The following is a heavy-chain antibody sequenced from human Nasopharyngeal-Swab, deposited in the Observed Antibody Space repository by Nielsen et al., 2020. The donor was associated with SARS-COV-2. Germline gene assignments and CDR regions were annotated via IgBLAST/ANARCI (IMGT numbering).Heavy chain of an antibody. CDR3: ARDRYCSSTSCYELNYYYGMDV. CDR2: IKQDGSEK. Sequence: GESLKISCAASGFTFSSYWMSWVRQAPGKGLEWVANIKQDGSEKYYVDSVKGRFTISRDNAKNSLYLQMNSLRAEDTAVYYCARDRYCSSTSCYELNYYYGMDVWGQGTTVTVSS. V-gene: IGHV3-7*03. J-gene: IGHJ6*02. CDR1: GFTFSSYW. D-gene: IGHD2-2*01.